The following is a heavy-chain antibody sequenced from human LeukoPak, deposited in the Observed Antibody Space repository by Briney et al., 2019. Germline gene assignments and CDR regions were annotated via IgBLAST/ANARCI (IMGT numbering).Heavy chain of an antibody. CDR2: ISSSGSTI. D-gene: IGHD3-3*01. CDR1: GFTFSDYY. J-gene: IGHJ4*02. V-gene: IGHV3-11*01. Sequence: GGSLRLSCAASGFTFSDYYMSWIRQAPGKGLEWVSYISSSGSTIYYADSVKGRFTISRDNAKNSLYLQMNSLRAEDTAVYYCASIRFLDWLFIDYWGQGTLVTVSS. CDR3: ASIRFLDWLFIDY.